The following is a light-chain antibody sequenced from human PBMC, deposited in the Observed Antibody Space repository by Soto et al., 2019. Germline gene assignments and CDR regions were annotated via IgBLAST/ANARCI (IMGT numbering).Light chain of an antibody. V-gene: IGKV3-20*01. J-gene: IGKJ1*01. CDR1: QSVSNNY. CDR2: GAS. Sequence: EIVLTQSPGTLSLSPGERATLSCRASQSVSNNYLAWYQQKPGQAPRLLIYGASSRATGIPDRFSGSGSGTDFTLTISRLEPEDFAVYYCQQYGSSPRTFGPGTKVEIK. CDR3: QQYGSSPRT.